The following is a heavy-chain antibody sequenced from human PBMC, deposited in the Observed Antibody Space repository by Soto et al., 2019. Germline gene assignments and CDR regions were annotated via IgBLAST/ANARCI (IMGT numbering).Heavy chain of an antibody. V-gene: IGHV4-39*01. CDR3: ARQRTTVVTQAYFDH. J-gene: IGHJ4*02. CDR2: IYYSGRT. D-gene: IGHD2-21*02. Sequence: SETMSLPCIVSGECISSSSYYWGCIRQPPGKGLEWIGSIYYSGRTYYNPSFKSRVTISIDTSKNQFSLKLSSVTATDTAVYYCARQRTTVVTQAYFDHWGQGALVTVSS. CDR1: GECISSSSYY.